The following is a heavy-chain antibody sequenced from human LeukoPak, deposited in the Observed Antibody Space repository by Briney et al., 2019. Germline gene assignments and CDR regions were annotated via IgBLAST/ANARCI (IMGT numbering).Heavy chain of an antibody. D-gene: IGHD4-17*01. CDR3: ARVKIPVLSDYAPYYYYGMDV. Sequence: ASVKVSCKASGYTFTSYGISWVRQAPGQGLEWMGWISAYNGNTNYAQKLQGRVTMTTDTSTSTAYMELRSLRSDDTAVYYCARVKIPVLSDYAPYYYYGMDVWGQGTTVTVSS. V-gene: IGHV1-18*01. J-gene: IGHJ6*02. CDR1: GYTFTSYG. CDR2: ISAYNGNT.